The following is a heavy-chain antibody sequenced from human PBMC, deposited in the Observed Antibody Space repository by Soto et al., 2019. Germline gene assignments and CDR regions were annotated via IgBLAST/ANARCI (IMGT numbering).Heavy chain of an antibody. J-gene: IGHJ4*02. D-gene: IGHD6-19*01. Sequence: SETLSLTCTVSGGSISSSSYYWGWIRQPPGKGLEWIGSIYYSGSTYYNPSLKSRVTISVDTSKNQFSLKLSSVTAEDTAVYYCAKEIISSGWYPYYFDYWGQGTLVTVSS. CDR3: AKEIISSGWYPYYFDY. CDR2: IYYSGST. V-gene: IGHV4-39*07. CDR1: GGSISSSSYY.